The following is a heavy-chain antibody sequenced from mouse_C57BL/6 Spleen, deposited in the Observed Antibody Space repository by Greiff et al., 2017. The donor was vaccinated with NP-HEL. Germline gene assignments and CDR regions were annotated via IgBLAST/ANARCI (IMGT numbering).Heavy chain of an antibody. J-gene: IGHJ3*01. CDR3: ARIYYDYPAWFAY. Sequence: QVQLKQSGAELARPGASVKLSCKASGYTFTSYGISWVKQRTGQGLEWIGEIYPRSGNTYYNEKFKGKATLTADKSSSTAYMELRSLTSEDSAVYFCARIYYDYPAWFAYWGQGTLVTVSA. V-gene: IGHV1-81*01. D-gene: IGHD2-4*01. CDR2: IYPRSGNT. CDR1: GYTFTSYG.